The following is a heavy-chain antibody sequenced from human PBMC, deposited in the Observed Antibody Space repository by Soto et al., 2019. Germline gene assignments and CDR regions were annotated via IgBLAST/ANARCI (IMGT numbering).Heavy chain of an antibody. CDR2: INHSGST. J-gene: IGHJ6*03. CDR1: GGSFSGYY. Sequence: SETLSLTCAVYGGSFSGYYWSWIRQPPGKGPEWIGEINHSGSTNYNPSLKSRVTISVDTSKNQFSLKLSSVTAADTAVYYCAGGSWGNNWNYVLSPYHYYYMDVWGKGTTVTVSS. CDR3: AGGSWGNNWNYVLSPYHYYYMDV. D-gene: IGHD1-7*01. V-gene: IGHV4-34*01.